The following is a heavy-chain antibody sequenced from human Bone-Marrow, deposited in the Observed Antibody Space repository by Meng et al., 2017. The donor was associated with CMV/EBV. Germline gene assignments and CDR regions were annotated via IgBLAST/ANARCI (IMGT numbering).Heavy chain of an antibody. D-gene: IGHD2-2*01. CDR2: IKQGGSEK. CDR1: GFTFSSYW. J-gene: IGHJ2*01. V-gene: IGHV3-7*01. CDR3: AREYYYCSSTSCPYWYFDL. Sequence: GGSLRLSCAASGFTFSSYWMSWVRQAPGKGLEWVANIKQGGSEKYYVDSVKGRFTISRDNAKNSLYLQMNSLRAEDTAVYYCAREYYYCSSTSCPYWYFDLWGRGTLVTVSS.